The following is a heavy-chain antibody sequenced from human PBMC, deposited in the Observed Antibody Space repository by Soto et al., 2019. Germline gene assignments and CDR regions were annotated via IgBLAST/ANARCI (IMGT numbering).Heavy chain of an antibody. CDR2: IIPIFGTA. CDR3: ASYNYYDSSGYWAYNWFDP. D-gene: IGHD3-22*01. Sequence: QVQLVQSGAEVKKPGSSVKVSCKASGGTFSSYAISWVRQAPGQGLEWMGGIIPIFGTANYAQKFQGRVTITADESTSTAYMELSSLRSEDTAVYYCASYNYYDSSGYWAYNWFDPWGQGILVTVSS. V-gene: IGHV1-69*01. CDR1: GGTFSSYA. J-gene: IGHJ5*02.